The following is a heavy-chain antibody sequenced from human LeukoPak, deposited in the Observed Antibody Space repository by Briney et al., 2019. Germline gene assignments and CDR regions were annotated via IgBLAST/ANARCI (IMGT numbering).Heavy chain of an antibody. D-gene: IGHD1-26*01. V-gene: IGHV4-39*07. Sequence: SETLSLTCTVSGGSISSSSYYWGWIRQPPGKGLEWIGSIYYSGSTYYNPSLKSRVTMSVDTSKNQFSLKLSSVTAADTAVYYCARLPASGSYPYYFDHGGQGTLVTVSS. CDR1: GGSISSSSYY. CDR2: IYYSGST. J-gene: IGHJ4*02. CDR3: ARLPASGSYPYYFDH.